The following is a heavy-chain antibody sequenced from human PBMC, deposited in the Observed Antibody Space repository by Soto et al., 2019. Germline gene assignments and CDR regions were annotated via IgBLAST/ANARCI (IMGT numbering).Heavy chain of an antibody. CDR3: ARSQGSSTSLEIYYYYYYGMDV. Sequence: QVQLVQSGAEVKKPGSSVKVSCKASGGTFGSYAISWVRQASGQGLEWMGGIIPIPGTANYAQKFQGRVTIVEDESTSTAYMELSSLRSEDTAVYYCARSQGSSTSLEIYYYYYYGMDVWGQGTTVSFSS. CDR2: IIPIPGTA. CDR1: GGTFGSYA. D-gene: IGHD2-2*01. V-gene: IGHV1-69*01. J-gene: IGHJ6*02.